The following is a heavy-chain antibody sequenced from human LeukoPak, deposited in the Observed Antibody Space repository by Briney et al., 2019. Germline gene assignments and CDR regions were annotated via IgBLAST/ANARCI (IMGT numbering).Heavy chain of an antibody. CDR1: GGTFSSYA. J-gene: IGHJ6*02. CDR3: ARYSSSWTDYYYYGMDV. D-gene: IGHD6-13*01. CDR2: IIPIFGTA. Sequence: ASVKVSCKASGGTFSSYAISWVRQAPGQGLEWMGGIIPIFGTANYAQKFQGRVTITADESTSTAYMELSSLRSEDTAVYYCARYSSSWTDYYYYGMDVWGQGTTVTVSS. V-gene: IGHV1-69*13.